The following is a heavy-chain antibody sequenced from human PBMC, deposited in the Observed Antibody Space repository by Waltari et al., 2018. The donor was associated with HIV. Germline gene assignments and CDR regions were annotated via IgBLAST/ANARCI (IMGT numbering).Heavy chain of an antibody. CDR2: ISGRRRST. V-gene: IGHV3-23*01. CDR1: GFTFSTSA. J-gene: IGHJ4*02. D-gene: IGHD6-19*01. CDR3: AKDILNNSGVDY. Sequence: EVQLLESGGGLVQPGGSLRLSCAASGFTFSTSAMSWVRQAPGKGLEWVSVISGRRRSTYYADSVKGRFTISRDNPKNTLYLQMNSLRAEDTAVYYCAKDILNNSGVDYWGQGTLVTVSS.